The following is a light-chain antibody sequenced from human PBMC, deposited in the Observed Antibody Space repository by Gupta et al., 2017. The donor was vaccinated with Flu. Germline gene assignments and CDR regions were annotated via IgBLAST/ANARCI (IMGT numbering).Light chain of an antibody. CDR3: QQEGHSPWT. J-gene: IGKJ1*01. CDR1: QSVSSSV. Sequence: EIVLTQSPGTLSLSPGERATLSCRASQSVSSSVLAWYQQKPGQAPRLLIYGASYRAAGIPERFSGSGSGTEFTLTISRLEPEDFAFYYCQQEGHSPWTFGQGTKVEIK. V-gene: IGKV3-20*01. CDR2: GAS.